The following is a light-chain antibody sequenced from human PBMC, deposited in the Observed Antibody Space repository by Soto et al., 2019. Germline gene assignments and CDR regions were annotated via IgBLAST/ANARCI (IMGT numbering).Light chain of an antibody. CDR1: PSVSSNF. CDR2: CAS. CDR3: QQYDSSPVT. Sequence: EIVLTQSPGTLSLSRGERATLSCRASPSVSSNFLAWYQQKPGQAPRLLIYCASSRATGIPDRFSGSGSGTDFTLTISRLEPEECAVYYCQQYDSSPVTFGQGTKVEIK. J-gene: IGKJ1*01. V-gene: IGKV3-20*01.